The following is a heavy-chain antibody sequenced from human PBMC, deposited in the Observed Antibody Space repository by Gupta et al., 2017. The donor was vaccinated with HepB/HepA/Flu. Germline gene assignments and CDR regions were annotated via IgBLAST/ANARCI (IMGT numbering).Heavy chain of an antibody. CDR2: ISYDGSNK. CDR3: ARARVRGVMATVGYGMDV. Sequence: QVQLVESGGGVVQPGRSLRLSCAASGFTFSSYALHWVRQAPGKGLEWVAVISYDGSNKYYADSVKGRFTISRDNSKNTLYLQMNSLRDEDTAVYYCARARVRGVMATVGYGMDVWGQGTTVTVSS. CDR1: GFTFSSYA. D-gene: IGHD3-10*01. J-gene: IGHJ6*02. V-gene: IGHV3-30-3*01.